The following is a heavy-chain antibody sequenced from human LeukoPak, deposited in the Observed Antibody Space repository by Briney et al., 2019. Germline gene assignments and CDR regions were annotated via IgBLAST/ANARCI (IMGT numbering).Heavy chain of an antibody. J-gene: IGHJ4*02. Sequence: GGSLRLSCAASGFXFSSYAISWVRQAPGKGLDWASAISGSGTTTYYADSVKGRFTISRDISKSTLYLQMNSLRAEDTAVYYCAKPLSAASGTDFHYWGQGTLVTVSS. CDR1: GFXFSSYA. D-gene: IGHD6-13*01. CDR2: ISGSGTTT. V-gene: IGHV3-23*01. CDR3: AKPLSAASGTDFHY.